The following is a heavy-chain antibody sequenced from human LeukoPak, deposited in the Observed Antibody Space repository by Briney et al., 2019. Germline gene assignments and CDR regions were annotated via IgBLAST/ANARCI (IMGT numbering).Heavy chain of an antibody. CDR2: ISSSGSTT. V-gene: IGHV3-48*03. Sequence: GGSLRLSCAASGFTFRSFEMNWVRQGPGKGLEWVSYISSSGSTTYYADSVEGRFTIFRDNAKNSLFLQMNSLRVEDTAVYYCASHTGWQGFAFDIWGQGTMVTVSS. CDR3: ASHTGWQGFAFDI. J-gene: IGHJ3*02. CDR1: GFTFRSFE. D-gene: IGHD6-19*01.